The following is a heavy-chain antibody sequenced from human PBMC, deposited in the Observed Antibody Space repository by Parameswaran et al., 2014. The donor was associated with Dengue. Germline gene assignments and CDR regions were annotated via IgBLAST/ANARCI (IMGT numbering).Heavy chain of an antibody. D-gene: IGHD6-13*01. J-gene: IGHJ4*02. V-gene: IGHV3-23*01. CDR2: ISGSGGST. Sequence: VRQMPGKGLEWVSAISGSGGSTYYADSVKGRFTISRDNSKNTLYLQMNSLRAEDTAVYYCAKSIAAAAYYFDYWGQGTLVTVSS. CDR3: AKSIAAAAYYFDY.